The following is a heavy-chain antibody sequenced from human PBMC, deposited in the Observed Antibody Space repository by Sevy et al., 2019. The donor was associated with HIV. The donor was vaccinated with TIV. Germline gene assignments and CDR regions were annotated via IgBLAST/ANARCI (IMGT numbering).Heavy chain of an antibody. V-gene: IGHV3-30*03. CDR3: ARDSGYSINWYPAY. CDR2: ISYDGSYK. Sequence: GGSLRRSCAASGFTFSSHGMHWVRQAPGKGLEWVAVISYDGSYKSYGDSVKGRFTISRDDSKNTLYLQMDSLRPEDTAVYYCARDSGYSINWYPAYWGQGTLVTVSS. D-gene: IGHD6-13*01. J-gene: IGHJ4*02. CDR1: GFTFSSHG.